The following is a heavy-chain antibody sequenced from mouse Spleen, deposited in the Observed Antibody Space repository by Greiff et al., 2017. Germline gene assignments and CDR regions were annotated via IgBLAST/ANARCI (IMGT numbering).Heavy chain of an antibody. J-gene: IGHJ3*01. CDR1: GFTFSDYY. CDR3: ARQAYGYDGGAWFAY. Sequence: EVKVVESGGGLVQPGGSLKLSCATSGFTFSDYYMYWVRQTPEKRLEWVAYISNGGGSTYYPDTVKGRFTISRDNAKNTLYLQMSRLKSEDTAMYYCARQAYGYDGGAWFAYWGQGTLVTVSA. CDR2: ISNGGGST. V-gene: IGHV5-12*02. D-gene: IGHD2-2*01.